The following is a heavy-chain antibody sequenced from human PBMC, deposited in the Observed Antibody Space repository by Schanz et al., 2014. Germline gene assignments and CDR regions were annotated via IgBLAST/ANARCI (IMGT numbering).Heavy chain of an antibody. Sequence: QVPLQESGPGLVEPSETLSLTCTVSGASISSYFWNWVRQPAGKGLEWIGRIHISGIIHYNPSLKSRVTMSLDTSKSLFSLTLDSVTAADTALYYCAREPLSGSYELDYWGQGTLVTVSS. J-gene: IGHJ4*02. CDR1: GASISSYF. CDR3: AREPLSGSYELDY. CDR2: IHISGII. V-gene: IGHV4-4*07. D-gene: IGHD1-26*01.